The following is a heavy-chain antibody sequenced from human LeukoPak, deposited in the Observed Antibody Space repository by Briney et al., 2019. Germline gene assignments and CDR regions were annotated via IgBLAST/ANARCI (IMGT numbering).Heavy chain of an antibody. CDR3: ARGGIAAALDP. CDR2: INHSGST. CDR1: GGSFSGYY. Sequence: SETLSLTCAVYGGSFSGYYWSWIRQPPGKGLEWIGEINHSGSTNYNPSLKSRVTISVDTSKNQFSLKLSSVTAADTAVYYCARGGIAAALDPWGQRTLVTVSS. D-gene: IGHD6-13*01. J-gene: IGHJ5*02. V-gene: IGHV4-34*01.